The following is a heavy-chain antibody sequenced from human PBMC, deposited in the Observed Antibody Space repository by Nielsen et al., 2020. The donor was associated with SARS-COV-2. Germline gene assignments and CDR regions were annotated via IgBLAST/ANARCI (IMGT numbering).Heavy chain of an antibody. CDR3: VKWVQLDLGYYYHGMDV. D-gene: IGHD6-6*01. CDR1: GFSFPDYS. V-gene: IGHV3-74*01. CDR2: IKTDGTKT. J-gene: IGHJ6*02. Sequence: GESLKISCAASGFSFPDYSIHWVRQGPGKGLVWVSCIKTDGTKTGYADSVKGRFTISRDNAKNTVYLQMNSLGVEDTAVYYCVKWVQLDLGYYYHGMDVWGQGTTVTVSS.